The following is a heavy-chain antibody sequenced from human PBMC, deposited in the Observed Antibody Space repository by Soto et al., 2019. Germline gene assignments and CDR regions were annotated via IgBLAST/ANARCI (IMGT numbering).Heavy chain of an antibody. CDR1: GVSTNSRIGY. CDR3: ARQPRGPGYGERGLYFDY. D-gene: IGHD3-16*01. V-gene: IGHV4-39*01. J-gene: IGHJ4*02. CDR2: VYYSGST. Sequence: SDTLSLTSTFSGVSTNSRIGYLGWIRQPPGKGLEWIGSVYYSGSTHDNPSLQSRVTISVDTSRNQFSLNLISVTAADTAVYFCARQPRGPGYGERGLYFDYWGQGTLVTVSS.